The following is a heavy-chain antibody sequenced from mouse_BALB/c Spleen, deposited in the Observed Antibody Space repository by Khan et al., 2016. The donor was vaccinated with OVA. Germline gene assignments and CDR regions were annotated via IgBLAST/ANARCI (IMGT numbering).Heavy chain of an antibody. CDR3: VRRGYDYGRGALFAY. Sequence: QVQLQQSGPGLVQPSQSLSITCTVSGFSLNNYSVHWVRQSPGKGLEWLGVIWSAGSTDYNAAFISRMTISKDNSRNQIFFRMNSLQPNDTAIYYCVRRGYDYGRGALFAYWGQGTLVTVSA. V-gene: IGHV2-2*02. CDR2: IWSAGST. D-gene: IGHD2-4*01. CDR1: GFSLNNYS. J-gene: IGHJ3*01.